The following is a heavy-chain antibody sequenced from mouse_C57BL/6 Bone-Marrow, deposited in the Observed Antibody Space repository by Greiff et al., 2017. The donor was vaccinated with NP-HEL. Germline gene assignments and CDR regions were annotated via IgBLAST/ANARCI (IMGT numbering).Heavy chain of an antibody. CDR3: ARGNYYGSSYWYFDV. J-gene: IGHJ1*03. D-gene: IGHD1-1*01. V-gene: IGHV3-6*01. CDR1: GYSITSGYY. CDR2: ISYDGSN. Sequence: EVKLQESGPGLVKPSQSLSLTCSVTGYSITSGYYWNWIRQLPGNKLEWMGYISYDGSNNYNPSLKNRISITRDTSKNQFFLKLNSVTTEDTATYYCARGNYYGSSYWYFDVWGTGTTVTVSS.